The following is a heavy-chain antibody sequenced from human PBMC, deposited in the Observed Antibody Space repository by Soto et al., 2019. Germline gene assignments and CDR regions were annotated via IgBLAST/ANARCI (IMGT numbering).Heavy chain of an antibody. J-gene: IGHJ4*02. Sequence: ASVKVSSNASGYTFTSYYMHWVRQAPGQGLEWMGIINPSGGSTSYAQEFQGRVTMTRDTSTSTVYMELSSLRSEDTAVYYCARETTGYCSSTSCNFDYWGQGTLVTVSS. CDR2: INPSGGST. CDR3: ARETTGYCSSTSCNFDY. CDR1: GYTFTSYY. D-gene: IGHD2-2*01. V-gene: IGHV1-46*03.